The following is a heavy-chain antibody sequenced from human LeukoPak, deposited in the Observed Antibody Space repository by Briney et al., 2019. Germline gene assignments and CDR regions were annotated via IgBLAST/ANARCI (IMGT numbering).Heavy chain of an antibody. D-gene: IGHD7-27*01. CDR1: GYTFTNYD. J-gene: IGHJ4*02. Sequence: GASVKVSCTTSGYTFTNYDINWVRQATGQGLEWLGWMSPNNGDAGYAQKFQGRVTMTRDTSTNTAYMELSALTSEDTAVYYCARNPPRTGDFNSRGQGALVTVSS. CDR3: ARNPPRTGDFNS. V-gene: IGHV1-8*01. CDR2: MSPNNGDA.